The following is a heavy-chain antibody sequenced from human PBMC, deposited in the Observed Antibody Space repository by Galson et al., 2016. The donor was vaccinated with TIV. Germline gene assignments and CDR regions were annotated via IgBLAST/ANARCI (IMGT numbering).Heavy chain of an antibody. CDR2: INVGNGDR. CDR1: GYILASHV. Sequence: SVKVSCKASGYILASHVMHWVRQAPGQRSEWMGWINVGNGDRKYSQRLQGRVTLSGDTSANTAFMELSSLRFEDTATYYCARDRGGSGDFDYWGQGTLVTVSS. J-gene: IGHJ4*02. D-gene: IGHD3-16*01. V-gene: IGHV1-3*01. CDR3: ARDRGGSGDFDY.